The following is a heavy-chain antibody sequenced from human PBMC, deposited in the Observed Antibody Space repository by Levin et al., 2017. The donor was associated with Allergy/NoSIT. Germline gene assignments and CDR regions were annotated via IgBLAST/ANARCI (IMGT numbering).Heavy chain of an antibody. V-gene: IGHV4-59*02. D-gene: IGHD1-26*01. CDR3: ARDIRTVGETLYFDY. CDR2: IYYTGRV. J-gene: IGHJ4*02. CDR1: GGSVSGYH. Sequence: PSETLSLTCTVSGGSVSGYHWSWIRQSPGKGLEFIAYIYYTGRVTYNPSLKSRVTLSVDTSRNQFSLKMTSVTAADTAIYYCARDIRTVGETLYFDYWGQGILVTVSP.